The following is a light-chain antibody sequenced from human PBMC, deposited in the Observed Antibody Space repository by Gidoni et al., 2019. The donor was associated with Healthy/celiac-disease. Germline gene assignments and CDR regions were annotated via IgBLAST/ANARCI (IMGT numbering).Light chain of an antibody. CDR2: GAS. J-gene: IGKJ2*01. V-gene: IGKV3-20*01. Sequence: EIVLTQSPGTLSWSPGERATLSCRASQSVSSSYLAWYQQKPGQAPRLLIYGASSRATGIPDRFSGSGSGTDFTLTISRLEPEDFAVYYCQQYGSSPPMYT. CDR3: QQYGSSPPMYT. CDR1: QSVSSSY.